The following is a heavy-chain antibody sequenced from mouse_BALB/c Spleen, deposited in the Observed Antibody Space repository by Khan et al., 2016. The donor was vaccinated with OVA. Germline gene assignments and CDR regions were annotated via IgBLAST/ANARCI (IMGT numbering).Heavy chain of an antibody. CDR2: ILPGSNIT. D-gene: IGHD1-1*01. CDR3: SLYGSRGDY. V-gene: IGHV1-9*01. CDR1: GFTFSNYW. J-gene: IGHJ2*01. Sequence: VQLQESGAELMKPGASVKISCKATGFTFSNYWIEWIKQRPGHGLEWIGQILPGSNITNYNEKFNGKATFTAETSSNTAYMQLSSLTSEDSAVYYCSLYGSRGDYWGQGTTVTVSS.